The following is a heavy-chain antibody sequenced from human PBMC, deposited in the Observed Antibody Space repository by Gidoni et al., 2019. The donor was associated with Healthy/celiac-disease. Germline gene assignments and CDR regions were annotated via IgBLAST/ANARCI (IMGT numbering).Heavy chain of an antibody. Sequence: EVQLLESGEAWVSPGGSLGLSCPAPEFTFSSYAMSWVRQAPGKGLEWVSAISGSGGSTYYADSVKGRFTISRDNSKNTLYLQMNSLRAEDTAVYYCAKGSLLDAFDIWGQGTMVTVSS. D-gene: IGHD2-21*02. V-gene: IGHV3-23*01. CDR2: ISGSGGST. J-gene: IGHJ3*02. CDR3: AKGSLLDAFDI. CDR1: EFTFSSYA.